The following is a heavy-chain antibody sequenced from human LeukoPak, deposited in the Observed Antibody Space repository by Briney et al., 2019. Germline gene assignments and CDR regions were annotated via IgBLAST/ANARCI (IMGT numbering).Heavy chain of an antibody. J-gene: IGHJ4*02. V-gene: IGHV4-30-4*01. CDR3: ARNLYQDRYYFDY. Sequence: AQTETLTCTVSGGSISSGDYYWSWIRQPPGKGLEWIGYIYYCGSTHYNPSLKSRVTISVDTSKNQFSLKLSSVTAADTAVYYCARNLYQDRYYFDYWGKGTRDPLSS. CDR2: IYYCGST. CDR1: GGSISSGDYY. D-gene: IGHD3-10*01.